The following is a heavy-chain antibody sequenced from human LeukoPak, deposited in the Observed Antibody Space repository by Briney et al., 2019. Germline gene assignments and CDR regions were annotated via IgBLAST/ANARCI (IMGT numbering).Heavy chain of an antibody. J-gene: IGHJ4*02. Sequence: SETLSFTCTVSGGSISSSSYYWGWIRQPPGKGLEWIGSIYYSGSTYYNPSLKSRVTISVDTSKNQFSLKLSSVTAADTAVYYCARRTIAAAVDYWGQGTLVTVSS. V-gene: IGHV4-39*07. D-gene: IGHD6-13*01. CDR1: GGSISSSSYY. CDR3: ARRTIAAAVDY. CDR2: IYYSGST.